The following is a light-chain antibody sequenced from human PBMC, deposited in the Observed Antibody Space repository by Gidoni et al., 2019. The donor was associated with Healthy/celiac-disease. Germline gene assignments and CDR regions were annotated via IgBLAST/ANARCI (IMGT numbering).Light chain of an antibody. CDR3: CSYAGSYTVV. CDR2: DGS. J-gene: IGLJ2*01. CDR1: SSDVGGYNY. V-gene: IGLV2-11*01. Sequence: LTQPRPVSGSPGQSVTISCTGTSSDVGGYNYVSWYQQHPVKAPKLMIYDGSKRPSGVPDRFSGSKAGNTASLTISGLQAEDEADYYCCSYAGSYTVVFGGGTKLTVL.